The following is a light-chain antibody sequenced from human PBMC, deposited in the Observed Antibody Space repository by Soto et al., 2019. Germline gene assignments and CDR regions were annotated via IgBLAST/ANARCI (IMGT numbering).Light chain of an antibody. CDR3: HQSYSTPYT. J-gene: IGKJ2*01. CDR2: AAS. CDR1: QSISSY. Sequence: DIQMTQSPSSLSASVGDRVTITCRASQSISSYLNWYQQKPGKAPKLLIYAASSLQSGVPSRFSGSGSGTDFTLTISCLQPEDFATYSCHQSYSTPYTFGQGTKLEIK. V-gene: IGKV1-39*01.